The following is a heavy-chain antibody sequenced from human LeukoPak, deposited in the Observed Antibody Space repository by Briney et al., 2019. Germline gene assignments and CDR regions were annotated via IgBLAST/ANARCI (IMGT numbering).Heavy chain of an antibody. J-gene: IGHJ5*02. V-gene: IGHV1-2*02. CDR1: GYTFTGYY. CDR3: ARDPQTSNWFDP. CDR2: INPNSGGT. Sequence: VASVKVSCKASGYTFTGYYMHWVRQAPGQGLEWMGWINPNSGGTNYAQKFQGRVTMTRDTSISTAYMELSRLRSDDTAVYYCARDPQTSNWFDPWGQGTLVTVSS.